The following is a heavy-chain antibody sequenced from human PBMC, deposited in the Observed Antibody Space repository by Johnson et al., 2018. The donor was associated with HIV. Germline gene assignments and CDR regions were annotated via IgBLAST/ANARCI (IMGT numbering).Heavy chain of an antibody. CDR3: ARDGYSSGWYGNDAFDI. D-gene: IGHD6-19*01. V-gene: IGHV3-66*01. CDR2: ISSGGSP. CDR1: GFTVSSNY. Sequence: VQLVESGGALVQPGGSLRLSCAASGFTVSSNYMSWVRPAPGKGLEWVSVISSGGSPYYADSVKGSFTISRDNSKNTLYLQMNSLRAEDTAVYYCARDGYSSGWYGNDAFDIWGQGTMVTVSS. J-gene: IGHJ3*02.